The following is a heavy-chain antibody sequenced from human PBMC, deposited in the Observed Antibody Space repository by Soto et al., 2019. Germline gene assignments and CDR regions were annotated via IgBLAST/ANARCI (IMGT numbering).Heavy chain of an antibody. CDR1: GFTFSSYA. D-gene: IGHD3-10*01. V-gene: IGHV3-30-3*01. J-gene: IGHJ6*02. CDR3: ARGGFSGGVRSAFYYYGMDV. CDR2: ISYDGSNK. Sequence: QVQLVESGGGVVQPGRSLRLSCAASGFTFSSYAMHWVRQAPGKGLEWVADISYDGSNKDYADSVKGRFTISRDNSKNTLYRQMNSLRAEDTAVYYCARGGFSGGVRSAFYYYGMDVWGQGTTVTVSS.